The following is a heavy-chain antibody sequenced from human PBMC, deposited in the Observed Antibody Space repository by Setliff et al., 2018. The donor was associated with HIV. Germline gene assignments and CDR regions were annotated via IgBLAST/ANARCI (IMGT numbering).Heavy chain of an antibody. Sequence: ASVTGSCKPSGYTYSNYDINWVRHAAGQGLEWMGWMNPDSRNTGYAQRFEGRVTLTWDTSISTAYLDLNHLKSDDTAVYYCASARTDYYVRRRMSHYYIDVWARGATVTVSS. J-gene: IGHJ6*03. CDR1: GYTYSNYD. D-gene: IGHD3-10*02. CDR2: MNPDSRNT. CDR3: ASARTDYYVRRRMSHYYIDV. V-gene: IGHV1-8*02.